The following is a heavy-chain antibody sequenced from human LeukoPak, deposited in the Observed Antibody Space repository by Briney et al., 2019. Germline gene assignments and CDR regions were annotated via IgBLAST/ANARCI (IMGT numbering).Heavy chain of an antibody. J-gene: IGHJ4*02. CDR1: GFTFSSYS. CDR3: ARAARYFIDY. CDR2: IYSGGST. D-gene: IGHD3-9*01. V-gene: IGHV3-66*01. Sequence: GGSLRLSCVVSGFTFSSYSMSWVRQAPGKGPEWVSVIYSGGSTYYADSVKGRFTISRDNSKNTLYLQMNSLRAEDTAVYYCARAARYFIDYWGQGTLVTVSS.